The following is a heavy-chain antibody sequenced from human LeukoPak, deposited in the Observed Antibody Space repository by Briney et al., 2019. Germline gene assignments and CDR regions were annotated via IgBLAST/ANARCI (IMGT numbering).Heavy chain of an antibody. V-gene: IGHV4-61*01. CDR1: GGSVSSGSYY. J-gene: IGHJ5*02. CDR2: IYYSGST. CDR3: AREAGLEDWFDP. Sequence: PSETLSLTCTVSGGSVSSGSYYWSWIRQPPGKGLEWIGYIYYSGSTNYNPSLKSRVTISVDTSKNQFSLKLSSVTAADTAVYYRAREAGLEDWFDPWGQGTLVTVSS. D-gene: IGHD3-10*01.